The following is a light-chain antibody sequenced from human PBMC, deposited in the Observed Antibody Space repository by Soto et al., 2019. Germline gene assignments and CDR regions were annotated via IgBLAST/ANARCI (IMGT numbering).Light chain of an antibody. J-gene: IGKJ1*01. Sequence: AIQLTQSPSSPSASVGDRVAITCRASQDISSALAWYQQRPGKAPKLLIYDASSLESGVPARFSGSGSGSDFTLTISSLQPEDFATYYCQQFNSYPLTFGQGTRVEIK. CDR3: QQFNSYPLT. CDR2: DAS. CDR1: QDISSA. V-gene: IGKV1-13*02.